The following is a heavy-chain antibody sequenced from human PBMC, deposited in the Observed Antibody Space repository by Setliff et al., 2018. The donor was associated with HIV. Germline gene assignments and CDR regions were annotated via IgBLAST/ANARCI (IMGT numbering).Heavy chain of an antibody. V-gene: IGHV3-30*14. J-gene: IGHJ3*02. CDR2: ISNDGSNT. CDR1: GFTFSSYA. D-gene: IGHD2-8*01. Sequence: GGSLRLSCAASGFTFSSYAIHWVRQAPGKGLEWVAVISNDGSNTYHADSVKGRFTFARDNSKNTVYLRMNSLRAEDTAVYYCARQVWYSFDIWGQGTMVTVSS. CDR3: ARQVWYSFDI.